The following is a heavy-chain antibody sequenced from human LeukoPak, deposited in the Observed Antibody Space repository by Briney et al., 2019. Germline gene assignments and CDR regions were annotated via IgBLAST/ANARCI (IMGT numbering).Heavy chain of an antibody. CDR2: IYYTGNT. CDR3: ATLWDCSGGSCYPYNWFDP. J-gene: IGHJ5*02. Sequence: SETLSLTCTVSGGSISTYYWTWIRRPPGKGLDRIGFIYYTGNTHYNPSLKSRVTISLDTSKNQFSLKLSSVTAADTAVYYCATLWDCSGGSCYPYNWFDPWGQGTLVTVSS. D-gene: IGHD2-15*01. V-gene: IGHV4-59*12. CDR1: GGSISTYY.